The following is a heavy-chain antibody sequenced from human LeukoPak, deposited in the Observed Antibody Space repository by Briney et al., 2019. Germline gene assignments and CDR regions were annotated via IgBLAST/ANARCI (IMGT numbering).Heavy chain of an antibody. CDR3: ATSSSSWYEDGTFDI. Sequence: ASETLSLTCAVYGGSFSGYYWSWIRQPPGKGLEWIGEINHSGSTNYNPSLKSRVTISVDTSKNQFSLKLSSVTAEDTAVYYCATSSSSWYEDGTFDIWGQGTMATVSS. CDR2: INHSGST. CDR1: GGSFSGYY. V-gene: IGHV4-34*01. D-gene: IGHD6-13*01. J-gene: IGHJ3*02.